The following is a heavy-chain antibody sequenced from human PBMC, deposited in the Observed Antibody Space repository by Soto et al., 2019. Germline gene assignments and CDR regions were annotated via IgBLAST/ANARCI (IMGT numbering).Heavy chain of an antibody. CDR1: GFIFNTYG. Sequence: GGSLRLSCAASGFIFNTYGMHWVRQAPGKGLEWVAVIWPDGSNRYYADSVSGQFTISRDNSKNTLFLQMNSLSAEDTAVYYCARAAWFYYGMDVWGQGTTVTVAS. CDR3: ARAAWFYYGMDV. D-gene: IGHD3-22*01. V-gene: IGHV3-33*01. J-gene: IGHJ6*02. CDR2: IWPDGSNR.